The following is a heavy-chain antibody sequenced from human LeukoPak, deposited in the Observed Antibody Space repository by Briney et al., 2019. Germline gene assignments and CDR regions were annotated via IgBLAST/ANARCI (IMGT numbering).Heavy chain of an antibody. V-gene: IGHV4-39*07. D-gene: IGHD1-26*01. CDR2: IYHSGST. Sequence: PSETLSLTCKVSGGSISSSNYYWGWIRQPPGKGLEWIGSIYHSGSTYYNPSLKSRVTISVDTSKNQFSLRLRSVTAADTAVYYCARGKSRGSHIDYWGRGTLVTVSS. CDR3: ARGKSRGSHIDY. J-gene: IGHJ4*02. CDR1: GGSISSSNYY.